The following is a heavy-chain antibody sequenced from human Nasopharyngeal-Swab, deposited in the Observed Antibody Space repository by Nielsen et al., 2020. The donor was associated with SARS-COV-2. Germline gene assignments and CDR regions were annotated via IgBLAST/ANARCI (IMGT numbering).Heavy chain of an antibody. CDR2: ISVYNGNT. CDR3: AASQWGEYFDY. J-gene: IGHJ4*02. D-gene: IGHD3-16*01. V-gene: IGHV1-18*01. CDR1: GYTFTSYG. Sequence: ASVKVSCKASGYTFTSYGISWVRQAPGQGLEWMGWISVYNGNTIYAQKFQGRVTMTEDTSIDTAYMELRSLRSEDTAVYYCAASQWGEYFDYWGQGTLVSVSS.